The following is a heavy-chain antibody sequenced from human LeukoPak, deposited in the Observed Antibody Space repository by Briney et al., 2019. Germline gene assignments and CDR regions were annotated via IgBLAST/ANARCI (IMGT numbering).Heavy chain of an antibody. CDR2: IYYSGST. J-gene: IGHJ6*03. D-gene: IGHD4-17*01. Sequence: SETLSLTCTVSGGSISSYYWSWIRQPPGKGLEWIGYIYYSGSTNYNPSLKSRVTISVDTSKHQFSLKLSSVTAADTAVYYCARVAGTNYYYYYMDVWGKGTTVTVSS. CDR3: ARVAGTNYYYYYMDV. V-gene: IGHV4-59*01. CDR1: GGSISSYY.